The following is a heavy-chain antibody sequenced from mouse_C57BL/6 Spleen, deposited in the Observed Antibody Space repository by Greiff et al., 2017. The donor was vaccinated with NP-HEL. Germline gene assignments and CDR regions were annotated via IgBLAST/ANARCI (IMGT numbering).Heavy chain of an antibody. CDR2: IYPGDGDT. CDR1: GYAFSSYW. CDR3: ARKGDGFAY. D-gene: IGHD3-3*01. J-gene: IGHJ3*01. Sequence: QVQLKESGAELVKPGASVKISCKASGYAFSSYWMNWVKQRHGKGLEWIGQIYPGDGDTNYNGKFKGKATLTADKSSSTAYMQLSSLTSEDSAVYFCARKGDGFAYWGQGTLVTVSA. V-gene: IGHV1-80*01.